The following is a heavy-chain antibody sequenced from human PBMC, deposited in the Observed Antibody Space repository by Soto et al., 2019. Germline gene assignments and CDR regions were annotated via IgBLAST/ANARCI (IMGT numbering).Heavy chain of an antibody. J-gene: IGHJ5*02. Sequence: GGSLRLSCAASGLTFNRYWMHWVRHAPGKGLVWVSHINTDGSNTNYADSVKGRFTISRDNAKSTLYLQMNSLRDEDTAVYYCAREFCSGGNCYTYYFDPWGQGIPVTVSS. CDR2: INTDGSNT. D-gene: IGHD2-15*01. CDR1: GLTFNRYW. V-gene: IGHV3-74*01. CDR3: AREFCSGGNCYTYYFDP.